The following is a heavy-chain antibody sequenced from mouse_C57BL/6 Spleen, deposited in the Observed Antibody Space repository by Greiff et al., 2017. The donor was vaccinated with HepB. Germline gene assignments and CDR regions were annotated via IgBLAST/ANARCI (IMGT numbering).Heavy chain of an antibody. Sequence: EVMLVESGGGLVKPGGSLKLSCAASGFTFSSYAMSWVRQTPEKRLEWVATISDGGSYTYYPDNVKGRFTISRDNAKNNLYLQMSHLKSEDTAMYYCAREDAMDYWGQGTSVTGSS. CDR3: AREDAMDY. CDR1: GFTFSSYA. J-gene: IGHJ4*01. CDR2: ISDGGSYT. V-gene: IGHV5-4*01.